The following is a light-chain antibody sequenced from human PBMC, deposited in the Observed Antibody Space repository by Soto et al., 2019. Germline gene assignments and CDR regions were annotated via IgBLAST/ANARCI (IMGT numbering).Light chain of an antibody. CDR2: DAS. J-gene: IGKJ4*01. CDR3: QQRSNWPLLT. CDR1: QSVSSY. Sequence: EIVLTQSPATLSLSPGERATLSCRASQSVSSYLVWYQQKPGQAPRLLMYDASNRATGIPARFSGSGSGTDITLTISSLEPEDFAVYYCQQRSNWPLLTFGGGTKVEIK. V-gene: IGKV3-11*01.